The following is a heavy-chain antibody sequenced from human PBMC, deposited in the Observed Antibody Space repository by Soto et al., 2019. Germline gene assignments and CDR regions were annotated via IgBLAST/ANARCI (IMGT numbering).Heavy chain of an antibody. V-gene: IGHV3-30*18. Sequence: GGSLRLSCAASGFTFSSYGMHWVRQAPGKGLEWVAVISYDGSNKYYADSVKGRFTISRDNSKNTLYLQMNSLRAEDTALYYCAKDRGWLQSADYFDYWGQGTLVTVSS. CDR3: AKDRGWLQSADYFDY. D-gene: IGHD3-10*01. CDR1: GFTFSSYG. CDR2: ISYDGSNK. J-gene: IGHJ4*02.